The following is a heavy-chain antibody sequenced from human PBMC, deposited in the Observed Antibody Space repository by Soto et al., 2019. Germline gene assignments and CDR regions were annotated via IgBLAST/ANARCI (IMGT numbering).Heavy chain of an antibody. CDR2: INPNSGGT. CDR1: GYTFTGYY. CDR3: ARRAVAGTGWFDP. J-gene: IGHJ5*02. Sequence: GASVKVSCKASGYTFTGYYMHWVRQAPGQGLEWMGWINPNSGGTNYAQKFQGWVTMTRDTSISTAYMELSRLRSDDTAVYYCARRAVAGTGWFDPWGQGTLVTVSS. D-gene: IGHD6-19*01. V-gene: IGHV1-2*04.